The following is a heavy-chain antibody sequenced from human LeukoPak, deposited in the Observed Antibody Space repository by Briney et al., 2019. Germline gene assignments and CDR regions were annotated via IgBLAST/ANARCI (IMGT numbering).Heavy chain of an antibody. V-gene: IGHV4-59*01. Sequence: PSETLSLTCTVSGGSISSYYWSWIRQPPGKGLEWIGYIYYSGSTNYNPSLKSRVTISVDTSKNQFSLKLSSVTAADTAVYYCARDPGSYAYYFDYWGQGTLVTVSS. CDR2: IYYSGST. CDR1: GGSISSYY. J-gene: IGHJ4*02. D-gene: IGHD5-18*01. CDR3: ARDPGSYAYYFDY.